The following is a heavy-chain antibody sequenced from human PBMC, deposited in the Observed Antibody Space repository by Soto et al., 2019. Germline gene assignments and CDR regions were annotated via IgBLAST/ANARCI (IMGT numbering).Heavy chain of an antibody. J-gene: IGHJ6*02. CDR2: IIPIFGTA. CDR3: ARVGDSSSSSYYYYGMDV. CDR1: GGTFSSYA. V-gene: IGHV1-69*01. Sequence: QVQLVQSGAEVKKPGSSVKVSCKASGGTFSSYAISWVRQAPGQGLEWMGGIIPIFGTANYAQKFQGRVTITADESTSTAYMELSSLRSEDTAVYYCARVGDSSSSSYYYYGMDVWGQGTTATVSS. D-gene: IGHD6-6*01.